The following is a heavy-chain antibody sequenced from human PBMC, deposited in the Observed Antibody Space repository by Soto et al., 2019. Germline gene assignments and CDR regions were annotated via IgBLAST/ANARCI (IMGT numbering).Heavy chain of an antibody. CDR3: ARERGVRDFDKKWDY. D-gene: IGHD3-9*01. Sequence: QVQLVQSGAEVKKPGASVKVSCKASGYTFTSYGISWLRQAPGQGLEWMGWISAYNGNTNYAQQLQGSVNMTTDTSTSTAYMELRSLRSDDTAVYYCARERGVRDFDKKWDYWGQGTLVTVSS. CDR1: GYTFTSYG. J-gene: IGHJ4*02. CDR2: ISAYNGNT. V-gene: IGHV1-18*04.